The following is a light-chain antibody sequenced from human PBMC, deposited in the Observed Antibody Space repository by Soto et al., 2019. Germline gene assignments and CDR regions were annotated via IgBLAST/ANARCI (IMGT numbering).Light chain of an antibody. CDR2: GAS. CDR3: QHSGSSPPLT. Sequence: EFVLTRSPGTLSLSPGERATLSCRASQSVSSTFLAWYQQKPGQPPRLLIYGASTRGTGIPDRFSGSGSGTDFTLTISRLEPEDFAVYYCQHSGSSPPLTFGGGTKVEIK. J-gene: IGKJ4*01. V-gene: IGKV3-20*01. CDR1: QSVSSTF.